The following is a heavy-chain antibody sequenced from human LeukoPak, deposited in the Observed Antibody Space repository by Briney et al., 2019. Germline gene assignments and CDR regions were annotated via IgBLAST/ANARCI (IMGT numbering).Heavy chain of an antibody. CDR2: ISYDGSNK. D-gene: IGHD7-27*01. Sequence: GGSLRLSCAASGFTFSSYAMHWVRQAPGKGLEWVAVISYDGSNKYYADSVRGRFAISRDNSKNALYLQMNSLRVEDTAVYYCAIDPNWGTHSWGQGVLVTVSS. V-gene: IGHV3-30*09. J-gene: IGHJ4*02. CDR1: GFTFSSYA. CDR3: AIDPNWGTHS.